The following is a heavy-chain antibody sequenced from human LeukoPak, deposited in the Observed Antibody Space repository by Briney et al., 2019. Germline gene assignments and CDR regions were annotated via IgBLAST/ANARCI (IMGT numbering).Heavy chain of an antibody. J-gene: IGHJ4*02. Sequence: GGSLRLSCAASGFTFSSYSMNWVRQAPGKGLEWVSYISSSSSTIYYADSVKGRFTISRDNAKNSLYLQMNSLRAEDTAVYYCASSATTYYYDSSGTFDYWGQGTLVTVSS. CDR2: ISSSSSTI. CDR3: ASSATTYYYDSSGTFDY. V-gene: IGHV3-48*01. CDR1: GFTFSSYS. D-gene: IGHD3-22*01.